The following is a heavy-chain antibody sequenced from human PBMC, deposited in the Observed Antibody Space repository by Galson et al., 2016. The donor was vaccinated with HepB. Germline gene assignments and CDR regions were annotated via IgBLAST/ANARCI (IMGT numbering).Heavy chain of an antibody. D-gene: IGHD3-9*01. J-gene: IGHJ3*02. CDR2: INAGNGNT. CDR1: GYTFTNYV. CDR3: ARDFGHYDILTGYLYVFDI. V-gene: IGHV1-3*01. Sequence: SVKVSCKASGYTFTNYVLHWVRQAPGQRLEWMGWINAGNGNTKYSQKFQGRVTITRDTSASTAYMELSSMRSEDTAVFYCARDFGHYDILTGYLYVFDIWGQGTMVTVSS.